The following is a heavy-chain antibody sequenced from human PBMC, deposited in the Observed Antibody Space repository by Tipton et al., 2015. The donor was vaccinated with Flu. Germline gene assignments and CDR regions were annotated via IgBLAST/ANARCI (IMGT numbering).Heavy chain of an antibody. CDR1: GFTFSSYG. J-gene: IGHJ6*03. CDR2: IWYDGSNK. D-gene: IGHD4-17*01. Sequence: RSLRLSCAASGFTFSSYGMHWVRQAPGKGLEWVAVIWYDGSNKYYADSVKGRFTISRDNSKNTLYLQMNSLRAEDTAVYYCARRKIRLRNPSYYYYYMDVWGKGTTVTVSS. CDR3: ARRKIRLRNPSYYYYYMDV. V-gene: IGHV3-33*08.